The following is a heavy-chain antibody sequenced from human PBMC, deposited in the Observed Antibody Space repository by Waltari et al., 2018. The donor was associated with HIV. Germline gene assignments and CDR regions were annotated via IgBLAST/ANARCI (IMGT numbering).Heavy chain of an antibody. CDR2: INHSGSI. D-gene: IGHD6-13*01. J-gene: IGHJ4*02. Sequence: QVQLQQWGAGLLKPSETLSLTCPVYGWSFSGYYWSCIRQPPGKGLEWIGEINHSGSINYNPSLKSRVAFSIDTSKNQFSLKLSSVTAADTAVYYCVRGGAGYTSGWWIHWGQGTLVTVSS. V-gene: IGHV4-34*01. CDR1: GWSFSGYY. CDR3: VRGGAGYTSGWWIH.